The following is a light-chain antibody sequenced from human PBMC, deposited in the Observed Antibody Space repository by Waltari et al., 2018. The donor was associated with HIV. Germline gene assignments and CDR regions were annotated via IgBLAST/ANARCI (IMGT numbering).Light chain of an antibody. CDR3: NSRDTSGNHVV. J-gene: IGLJ2*01. CDR1: SLRNYY. V-gene: IGLV3-19*01. Sequence: SDLTQDPAVSVALGQTVRITCQGDSLRNYYATWYQQKPGQAPVLVIYGKDNRPSGIPDRFSGSNSGNTASLTITGAQAEDEADYYCNSRDTSGNHVVFGGGTKLTVL. CDR2: GKD.